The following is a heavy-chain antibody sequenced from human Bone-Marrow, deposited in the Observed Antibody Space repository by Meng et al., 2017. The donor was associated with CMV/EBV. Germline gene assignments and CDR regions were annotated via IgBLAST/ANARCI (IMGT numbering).Heavy chain of an antibody. V-gene: IGHV4-59*01. CDR3: ARASPGYYYYYGMDV. CDR1: GGSISSYY. Sequence: SETLSLTCTVSGGSISSYYWGWIRQPPGKGLEWIGYIYYSGSTNYNPSLKSRVTISVDTSKNQFSLKLSSVTAADTAVYYCARASPGYYYYYGMDVWGQGTTVTVSS. J-gene: IGHJ6*02. CDR2: IYYSGST.